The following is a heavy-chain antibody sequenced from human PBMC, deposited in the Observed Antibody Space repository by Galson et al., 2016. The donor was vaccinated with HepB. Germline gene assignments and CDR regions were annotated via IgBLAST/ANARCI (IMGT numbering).Heavy chain of an antibody. CDR3: AHRQQYLGQNDYHNYGFDY. V-gene: IGHV2-5*01. CDR1: GFSLSTSRAG. D-gene: IGHD4-11*01. CDR2: IYWNDEE. J-gene: IGHJ4*02. Sequence: PALVKPPQTLTLTCAFSGFSLSTSRAGVGWIRQSPRKALEWLAVIYWNDEEHYSPSLKSRPTITKDTSKNQVVLTMTNMDPVDTATYYCAHRQQYLGQNDYHNYGFDYWGQGTLVTVSS.